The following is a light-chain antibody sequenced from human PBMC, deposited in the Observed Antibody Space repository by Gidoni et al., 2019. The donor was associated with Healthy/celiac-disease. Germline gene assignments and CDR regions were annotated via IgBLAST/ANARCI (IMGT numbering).Light chain of an antibody. V-gene: IGKV4-1*01. CDR1: QSGLYSSNNKNY. CDR2: WAS. CDR3: QQYYSTPRT. Sequence: DIVMTQSPDSLAVSLGARATINCTSSQSGLYSSNNKNYLAWYQQKPGQPPKLLIYWASTRESGVPDRFSGSGSGTDFTLTISSLQAEDVAVYYCQQYYSTPRTFXQXTKVEIK. J-gene: IGKJ1*01.